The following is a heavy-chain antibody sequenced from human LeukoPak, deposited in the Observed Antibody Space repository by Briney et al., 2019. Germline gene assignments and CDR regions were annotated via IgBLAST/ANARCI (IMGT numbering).Heavy chain of an antibody. CDR1: GGTFSSCA. V-gene: IGHV1-69*13. Sequence: SVKVSCKASGGTFSSCAISWVRQAPGQGLEWMGGIIPIFVTANYAQKFQGRVTITADESTSTAYMELSSVRSEDRAVYGCARARGPYGSRSTNGGFDYWGQGTLVTVCS. CDR2: IIPIFVTA. D-gene: IGHD3-10*01. CDR3: ARARGPYGSRSTNGGFDY. J-gene: IGHJ4*02.